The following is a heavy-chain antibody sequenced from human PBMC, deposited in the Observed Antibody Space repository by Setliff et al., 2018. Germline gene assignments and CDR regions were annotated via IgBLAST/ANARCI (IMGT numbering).Heavy chain of an antibody. Sequence: SVKVSCKASGGTFSSYAISWVRQAPGQGLEWMGGIIPIFGTANYAQKFQGRVTMTTDTSTSTAYMELRSLRSDDTAVYYCARVFWVDPRGELWFGELSDRGFDYWGQGTLVTVSS. D-gene: IGHD3-10*01. CDR2: IIPIFGTA. CDR1: GGTFSSYA. J-gene: IGHJ4*02. V-gene: IGHV1-69*05. CDR3: ARVFWVDPRGELWFGELSDRGFDY.